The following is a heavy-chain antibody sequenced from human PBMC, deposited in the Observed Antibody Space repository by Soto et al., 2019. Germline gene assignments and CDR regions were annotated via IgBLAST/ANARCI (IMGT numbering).Heavy chain of an antibody. D-gene: IGHD3-3*01. Sequence: GGSLRLSCAASGFTFSSYGMHWVRQAPGKGLEWVAVIWYDGSNKYYADSVKGRFTISRDNSKNTLYLQMNSLRAEETAVYYCARLGAALAGVVYYYRMDVWGQGTKVTVSS. V-gene: IGHV3-33*01. J-gene: IGHJ6*02. CDR3: ARLGAALAGVVYYYRMDV. CDR2: IWYDGSNK. CDR1: GFTFSSYG.